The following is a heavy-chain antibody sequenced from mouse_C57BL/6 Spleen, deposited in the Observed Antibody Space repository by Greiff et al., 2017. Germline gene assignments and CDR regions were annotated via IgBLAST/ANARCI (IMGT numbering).Heavy chain of an antibody. CDR2: IYPGSGNT. CDR3: ARDYGSLY. V-gene: IGHV1-66*01. Sequence: VQGVESGPELVKPGASVKISCKASGYSFTSYYIHWVKQRPGQGLEWIGWIYPGSGNTKYNEKFKGKATLTADTSSSTAYMQLSSLTSEDSAVYYCARDYGSLYWGQGTSVTVSS. D-gene: IGHD1-1*01. CDR1: GYSFTSYY. J-gene: IGHJ4*01.